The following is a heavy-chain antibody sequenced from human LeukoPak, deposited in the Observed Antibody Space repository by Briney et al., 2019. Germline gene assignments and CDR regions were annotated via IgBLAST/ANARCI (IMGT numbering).Heavy chain of an antibody. CDR3: AILFFR. CDR1: GFTFSSYW. V-gene: IGHV3-74*01. D-gene: IGHD2/OR15-2a*01. Sequence: GGSLRLSCAASGFTFSSYWMNWVRQAPGKGLVWVSHIKSDGSTTRYADSVKGRFTISRDNAKNTLYLEMNSLRAEDTAVYYCAILFFRWGQGTLVTVSS. J-gene: IGHJ4*02. CDR2: IKSDGSTT.